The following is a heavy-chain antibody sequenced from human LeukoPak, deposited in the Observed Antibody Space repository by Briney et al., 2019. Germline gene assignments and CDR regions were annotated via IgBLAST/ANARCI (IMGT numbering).Heavy chain of an antibody. D-gene: IGHD1-7*01. Sequence: GGSLRLSCAASGFTFSDYAMAWVRPAPGKGLEWVSSISTSGNTYYADSVKGRFTISRDNSKNTLYLQMNSLTAEDTAVYYCARGLRGNYDYWGQGTLVTVSS. CDR2: ISTSGNT. V-gene: IGHV3-23*01. CDR1: GFTFSDYA. CDR3: ARGLRGNYDY. J-gene: IGHJ4*02.